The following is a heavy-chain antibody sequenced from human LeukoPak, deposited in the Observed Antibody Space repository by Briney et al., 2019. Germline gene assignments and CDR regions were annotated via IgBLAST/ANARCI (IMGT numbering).Heavy chain of an antibody. CDR2: ISYDGSNK. CDR3: AKDWAAIVVVPAAIGEIDY. J-gene: IGHJ4*02. D-gene: IGHD2-2*01. CDR1: GFTFSSYG. V-gene: IGHV3-30*18. Sequence: GGSLRLSCAASGFTFSSYGMHWVRQAPGKGLEWVAVISYDGSNKYYADSVKGRFTISRDNSKNTLYLQMNSLRAEDTAVYYCAKDWAAIVVVPAAIGEIDYWGQGTLVTVSS.